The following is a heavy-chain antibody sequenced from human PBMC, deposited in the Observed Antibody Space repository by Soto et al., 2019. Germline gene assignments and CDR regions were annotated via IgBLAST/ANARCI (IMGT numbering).Heavy chain of an antibody. D-gene: IGHD5-12*01. CDR3: ARLRYSGYDYDY. Sequence: SVKVSCKASGGTFSSYTIGWVRQAPGQGLEWMGKIIPILGIANYAQKFQGRVTITADKSTSTAYKELSSLRSEDTAVYYCARLRYSGYDYDYWGQGTLVTVS. CDR1: GGTFSSYT. CDR2: IIPILGIA. J-gene: IGHJ4*02. V-gene: IGHV1-69*02.